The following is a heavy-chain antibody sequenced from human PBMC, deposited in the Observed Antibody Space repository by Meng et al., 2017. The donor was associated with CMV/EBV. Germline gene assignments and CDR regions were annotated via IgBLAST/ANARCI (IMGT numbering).Heavy chain of an antibody. CDR2: ISSSSSTT. V-gene: IGHV3-48*01. CDR3: ARGTNSGSYSAFDI. J-gene: IGHJ3*02. CDR1: GFTFSSYS. D-gene: IGHD1-26*01. Sequence: GESLKISCAASGFTFSSYSMNWVRQAPGKGLEWVSYISSSSSTTYNADSVKGRFTISRDNSKNTLYLQMNSLRAEDTAVYYCARGTNSGSYSAFDIWGQGTMVTVSS.